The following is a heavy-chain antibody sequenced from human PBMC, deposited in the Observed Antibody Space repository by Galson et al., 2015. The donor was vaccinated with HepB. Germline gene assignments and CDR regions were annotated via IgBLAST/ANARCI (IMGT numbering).Heavy chain of an antibody. CDR3: ARDLSAPTMGGSCYECDGGFDY. Sequence: SLRLSCAASGFTFSSYAMHWVRQAPGKGLEWVAVISYDGSNKYYADSVKGRFTISRDNSKNTLYLQMNSLRAEDTAVYYCARDLSAPTMGGSCYECDGGFDYWGQGTLVTVSS. CDR2: ISYDGSNK. D-gene: IGHD2-15*01. V-gene: IGHV3-30*04. J-gene: IGHJ4*02. CDR1: GFTFSSYA.